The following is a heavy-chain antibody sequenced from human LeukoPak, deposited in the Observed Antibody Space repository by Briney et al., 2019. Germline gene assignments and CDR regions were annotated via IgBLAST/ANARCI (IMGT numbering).Heavy chain of an antibody. D-gene: IGHD1-14*01. CDR2: IYHSGGT. Sequence: SETLSLTCTVSGGSISSYYWSWIRQPPGKGLEWIGYIYHSGGTNYNPSLKSRVTISIDTSKNQFSLKLSSVTAADTAVYYCARGVAGPFPYYYYGMDVWGQGTTVTVSS. V-gene: IGHV4-59*12. CDR1: GGSISSYY. CDR3: ARGVAGPFPYYYYGMDV. J-gene: IGHJ6*02.